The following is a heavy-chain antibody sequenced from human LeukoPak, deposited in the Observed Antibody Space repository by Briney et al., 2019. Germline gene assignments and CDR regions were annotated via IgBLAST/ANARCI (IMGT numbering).Heavy chain of an antibody. CDR2: INPNSGGT. Sequence: GASVKVSCKASGYTFTGYYMHWVRQAPGQGLEWMGWINPNSGGTNYAQKFQGRVTMTRDTSTSTVYMELSSLRSEDTAVYYCARDVSSGYDSVFDYWGQGTLVTVSS. CDR3: ARDVSSGYDSVFDY. J-gene: IGHJ4*02. CDR1: GYTFTGYY. D-gene: IGHD5-12*01. V-gene: IGHV1-2*02.